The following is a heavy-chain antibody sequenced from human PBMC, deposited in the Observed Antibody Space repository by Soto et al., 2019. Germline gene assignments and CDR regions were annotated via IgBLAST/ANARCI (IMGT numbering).Heavy chain of an antibody. CDR3: ARDRGSGSYSYYFDY. V-gene: IGHV4-31*03. Sequence: QVQLQESGPGLVKPSQTLSLTCTVSGGSISSGGYYWSWIRQHPGKGLEWIGYIYYSGSTYYNPSLKSRGTISVYTSKNQFSLKLSSVTAADTAVYYCARDRGSGSYSYYFDYWGQGTLVTVSS. D-gene: IGHD1-26*01. CDR2: IYYSGST. J-gene: IGHJ4*02. CDR1: GGSISSGGYY.